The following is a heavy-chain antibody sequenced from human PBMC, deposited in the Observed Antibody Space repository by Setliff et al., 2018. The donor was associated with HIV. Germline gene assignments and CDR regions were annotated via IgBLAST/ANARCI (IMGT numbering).Heavy chain of an antibody. J-gene: IGHJ4*02. CDR1: GVSIPTNY. D-gene: IGHD3-16*01. CDR2: IYHSGFT. V-gene: IGHV4-59*05. Sequence: SETLSLTCNISGVSIPTNYWNWIRQPAGKGLEWIGSIYHSGFTYHNPSLKSRITLSVATSKNQFSLQLTSVTAADTAVYYCVNPSGAMGDFDSWGQGTLVTVSS. CDR3: VNPSGAMGDFDS.